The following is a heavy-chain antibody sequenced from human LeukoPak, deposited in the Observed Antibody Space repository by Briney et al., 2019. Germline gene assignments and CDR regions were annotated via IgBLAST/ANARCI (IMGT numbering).Heavy chain of an antibody. CDR3: ARDRVVRGPFDY. V-gene: IGHV1-18*01. D-gene: IGHD3-10*01. J-gene: IGHJ4*02. CDR1: GYTFTSYD. Sequence: ASVKVSCKASGYTFTSYDISWVRQAPGQGPEWMGWISAYNGNTNYAQKLQGRVTMTTDTSTSTAYMELRSLRSDDTAVYYCARDRVVRGPFDYWGQGTLVTVSS. CDR2: ISAYNGNT.